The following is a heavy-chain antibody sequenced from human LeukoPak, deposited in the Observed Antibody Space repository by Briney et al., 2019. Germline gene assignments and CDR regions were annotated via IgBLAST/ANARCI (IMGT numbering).Heavy chain of an antibody. CDR3: ARDAPTVERGQDRGDYYYYYGMDV. D-gene: IGHD6-19*01. Sequence: GASVKVSCKASGYTFTSYGISWVRQAPGQGLEWMGWISAYNGNTNYAQKLQGRVTMTTDTSTSTAYMELRSLRSDDTAVYYCARDAPTVERGQDRGDYYYYYGMDVWGQGTTVTVSS. CDR1: GYTFTSYG. CDR2: ISAYNGNT. V-gene: IGHV1-18*01. J-gene: IGHJ6*02.